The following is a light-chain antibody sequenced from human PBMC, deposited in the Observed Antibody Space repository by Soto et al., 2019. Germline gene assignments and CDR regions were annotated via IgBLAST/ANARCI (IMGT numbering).Light chain of an antibody. CDR3: QKYNSAPRT. Sequence: QMTKSPSSLSASVGDRVTITCRASQSFSTYLAWYQQKPGKVPKLLISGISTLQSGVPSRFSGSGSGTDFTLTISSLQPEDVATYYCQKYNSAPRTFGQGTKVDIK. CDR1: QSFSTY. J-gene: IGKJ1*01. V-gene: IGKV1-27*01. CDR2: GIS.